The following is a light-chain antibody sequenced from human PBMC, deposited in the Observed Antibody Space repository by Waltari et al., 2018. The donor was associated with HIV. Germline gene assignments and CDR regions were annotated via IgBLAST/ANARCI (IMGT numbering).Light chain of an antibody. Sequence: SYELTQPPSVSVSPGQTARITSSGAALPQHYAYWFQQKPGQAPVLVMNKDSERPSGSPERFSGSRSGTTVTLTNRGVQAEDEADYYCQSADSSGTYTWVFGGGTKLTVL. CDR3: QSADSSGTYTWV. J-gene: IGLJ3*02. CDR2: KDS. CDR1: ALPQHY. V-gene: IGLV3-25*03.